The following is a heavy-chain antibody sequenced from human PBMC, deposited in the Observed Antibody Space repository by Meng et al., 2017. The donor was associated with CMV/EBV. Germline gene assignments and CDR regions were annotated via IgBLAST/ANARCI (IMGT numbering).Heavy chain of an antibody. Sequence: GESLKISCAASGFTVSSHYMSWVRQAPGTGLEWVSVIYSGGSTYYADSVKGRFTISRDNSKNTLYLQMNSLRAEDTAVYYCARAQGKGYSSGWLYFDYWGQGTLVTVSS. J-gene: IGHJ4*02. CDR2: IYSGGST. D-gene: IGHD6-19*01. V-gene: IGHV3-53*01. CDR1: GFTVSSHY. CDR3: ARAQGKGYSSGWLYFDY.